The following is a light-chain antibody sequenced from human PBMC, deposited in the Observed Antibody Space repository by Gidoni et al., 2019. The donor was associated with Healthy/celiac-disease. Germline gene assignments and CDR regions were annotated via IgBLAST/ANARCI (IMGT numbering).Light chain of an antibody. CDR1: QSVSSY. J-gene: IGKJ5*01. V-gene: IGKV3-11*01. CDR3: QQRSNWPT. Sequence: ETVLTQSPATLSLSPGERATLPCRASQSVSSYLAWYQQKPGQAPRLLIDDASNRATGIPARFSGSASGTDFTLTISSLEPEDFAVYYCQQRSNWPTFGQGTRLEIK. CDR2: DAS.